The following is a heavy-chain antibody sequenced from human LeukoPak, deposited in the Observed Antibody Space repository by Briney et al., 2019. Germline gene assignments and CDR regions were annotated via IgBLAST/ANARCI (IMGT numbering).Heavy chain of an antibody. D-gene: IGHD3-3*01. CDR3: ARTRYDFWSGYYKGGAFDI. Sequence: SVKVSCKASGGTFSSYAISWVRQAPGQGLEWMGGIIPIFGTANYAQKFQGRVTITADESTSTAYMELSSLRSEDTAVYYCARTRYDFWSGYYKGGAFDIWGQGTMVTVSS. CDR2: IIPIFGTA. CDR1: GGTFSSYA. J-gene: IGHJ3*02. V-gene: IGHV1-69*13.